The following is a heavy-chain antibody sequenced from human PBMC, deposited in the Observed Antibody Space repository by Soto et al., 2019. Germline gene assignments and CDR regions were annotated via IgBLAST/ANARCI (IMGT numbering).Heavy chain of an antibody. CDR2: ISSSSSTI. CDR3: ARERDKDDFWSGYYNENYFDE. J-gene: IGHJ4*02. V-gene: IGHV3-48*01. Sequence: GGSLRLSCAASGFTFSSYSMNWVRQAPGKGLEWVSYISSSSSTIYYADSVKARFTISRDNAKNSLYLQMNSLRAEDTAVYYCARERDKDDFWSGYYNENYFDERGQGTPVTVSS. D-gene: IGHD3-3*01. CDR1: GFTFSSYS.